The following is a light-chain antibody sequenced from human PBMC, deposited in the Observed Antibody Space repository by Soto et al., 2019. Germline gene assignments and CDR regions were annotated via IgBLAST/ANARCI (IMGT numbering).Light chain of an antibody. J-gene: IGKJ5*01. CDR2: VAS. V-gene: IGKV3-20*01. CDR3: QQYGSSPIT. Sequence: EIVLTQSPGTLSLSPGERATLSYRASQSVSSNYLAWYQQKPGQAPRVLIYVASSRATGIPDRFSGSGSGTDFTLTISRLEPEDFAVYYCQQYGSSPITFGQGTRLEIK. CDR1: QSVSSNY.